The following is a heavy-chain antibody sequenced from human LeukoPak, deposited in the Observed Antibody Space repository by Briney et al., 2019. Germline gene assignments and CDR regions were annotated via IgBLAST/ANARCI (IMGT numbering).Heavy chain of an antibody. Sequence: SETLSLTCTVSGGLISSGPHYWGWIRQPPGKGLEWIGEINHSGSTNYNPSRKSRVTISVDTSKNQFSLKLSSVTAADTAVYYCARGLYSSSWYLNWFDPWGQGTLVTVSS. D-gene: IGHD6-13*01. CDR2: INHSGST. V-gene: IGHV4-39*01. CDR1: GGLISSGPHY. J-gene: IGHJ5*02. CDR3: ARGLYSSSWYLNWFDP.